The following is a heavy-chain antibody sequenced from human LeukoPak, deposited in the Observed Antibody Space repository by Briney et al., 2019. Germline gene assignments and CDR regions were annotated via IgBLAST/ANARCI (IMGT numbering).Heavy chain of an antibody. Sequence: AGGSLRLSCVGSGFTFSNYGIHWARQAPGKGLEWVSVIYSGGSTYYADSVKGRFTISRDNSKNTLYLQMNSLRAEDTAVYYCARHTNDAFDIWGQGTMVTVSS. CDR1: GFTFSNYG. J-gene: IGHJ3*02. CDR3: ARHTNDAFDI. V-gene: IGHV3-66*04. CDR2: IYSGGST.